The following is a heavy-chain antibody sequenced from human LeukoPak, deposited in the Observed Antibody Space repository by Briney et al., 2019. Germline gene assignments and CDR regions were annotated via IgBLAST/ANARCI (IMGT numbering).Heavy chain of an antibody. Sequence: GGSLRLSCAASGFTFSSYAMSWVRQPPGKGLEWVSAISSSGGNTYYADSVKGRFTISRDNSKNTLYLQMNSLRAEDTAVYYCAKVRVSGYDKGYFDYWGQGTLVTVSS. CDR3: AKVRVSGYDKGYFDY. CDR2: ISSSGGNT. D-gene: IGHD3-3*01. CDR1: GFTFSSYA. V-gene: IGHV3-23*01. J-gene: IGHJ4*02.